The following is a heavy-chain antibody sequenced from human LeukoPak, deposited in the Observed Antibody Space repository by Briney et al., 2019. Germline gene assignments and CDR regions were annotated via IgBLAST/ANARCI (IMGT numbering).Heavy chain of an antibody. V-gene: IGHV3-48*04. J-gene: IGHJ4*02. Sequence: GGSLRLSCAASGFTFSSYSMNWVRQAPGKGLEWVSYISSSSSTIYYADSVKGRFTISRDNAKNSLYLQMNRLRAEDTAVSYCARVSTTGIVAVDYWGQGTLVTVSS. D-gene: IGHD1-14*01. CDR3: ARVSTTGIVAVDY. CDR1: GFTFSSYS. CDR2: ISSSSSTI.